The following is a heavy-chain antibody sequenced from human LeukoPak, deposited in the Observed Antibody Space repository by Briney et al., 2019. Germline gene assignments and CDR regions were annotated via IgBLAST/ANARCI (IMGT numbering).Heavy chain of an antibody. Sequence: PGGSQRLSCAASGFTFSSYSMNWVRQAPGKGLEWVSSISSSSSYIYYADSVKGRFTISRDNAKNSLYLQMNSLRAEDTAVYYCVVVCSSTSCYAGLDYWGQGTLVTVSS. CDR2: ISSSSSYI. D-gene: IGHD2-2*01. J-gene: IGHJ4*02. V-gene: IGHV3-21*01. CDR3: VVVCSSTSCYAGLDY. CDR1: GFTFSSYS.